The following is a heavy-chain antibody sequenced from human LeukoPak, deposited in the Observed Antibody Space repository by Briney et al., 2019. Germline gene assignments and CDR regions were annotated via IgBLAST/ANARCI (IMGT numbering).Heavy chain of an antibody. V-gene: IGHV1-69*13. Sequence: GASVKVSCKASGGTFSSYAISWVRQAPGQGLEWMGGIIPIFGTANYAQQFQGRVTITADESTSTAYMELSSLRSEDTAVYYCARVGYCGGDCYSYYFDYWGQGTLVTVSS. J-gene: IGHJ4*02. CDR2: IIPIFGTA. CDR3: ARVGYCGGDCYSYYFDY. D-gene: IGHD2-21*01. CDR1: GGTFSSYA.